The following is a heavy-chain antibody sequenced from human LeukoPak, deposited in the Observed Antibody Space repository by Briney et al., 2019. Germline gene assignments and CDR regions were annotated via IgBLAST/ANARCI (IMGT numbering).Heavy chain of an antibody. CDR2: ISYDGSNK. CDR3: ARDLNYDILTGYPYY. V-gene: IGHV3-30-3*01. D-gene: IGHD3-9*01. Sequence: PGGSLRLSCAASGFTFSSYAMHWVRQAPGKGLEWVAVISYDGSNKYYADSVKGRFTISRDNSKNTLYLQMNSLRAEDTAVYYCARDLNYDILTGYPYYWGQGTLVTVSS. J-gene: IGHJ4*02. CDR1: GFTFSSYA.